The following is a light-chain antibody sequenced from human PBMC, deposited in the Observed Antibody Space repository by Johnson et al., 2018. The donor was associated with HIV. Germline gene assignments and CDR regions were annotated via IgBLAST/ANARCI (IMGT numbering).Light chain of an antibody. Sequence: QSVLTQPPSVSAAPGQKVTISCSGSSSNIGNNYVSWYQQLPGTAPKLLIYDNNKRPSGIPDRFSGSKSGTSATLGITGLQTGDEADYYCGTWDDSLSALNVFGTGTKVTVL. CDR2: DNN. CDR3: GTWDDSLSALNV. V-gene: IGLV1-51*01. J-gene: IGLJ1*01. CDR1: SSNIGNNY.